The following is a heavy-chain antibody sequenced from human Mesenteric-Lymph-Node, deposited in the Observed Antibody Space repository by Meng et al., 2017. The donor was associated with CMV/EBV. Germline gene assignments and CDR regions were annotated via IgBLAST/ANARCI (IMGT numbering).Heavy chain of an antibody. D-gene: IGHD2-15*01. Sequence: ASVKVSCKASGYTFTSYGISWVRQAPGQGLEWMGWISAYNGNTNYAQKLQGRVTMTTDTSTSTAYMELRSLRSDDTAVYYCARDGGYCSGGSCYFWDYYYYYGMDVWGQGITVTVSS. CDR1: GYTFTSYG. CDR3: ARDGGYCSGGSCYFWDYYYYYGMDV. V-gene: IGHV1-18*01. J-gene: IGHJ6*02. CDR2: ISAYNGNT.